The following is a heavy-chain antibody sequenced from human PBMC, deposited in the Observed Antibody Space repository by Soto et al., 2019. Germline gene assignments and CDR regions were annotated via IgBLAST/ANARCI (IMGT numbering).Heavy chain of an antibody. V-gene: IGHV1-46*01. CDR1: GYTFTSYG. J-gene: IGHJ3*02. D-gene: IGHD6-13*01. CDR2: INPSGGST. CDR3: ARGSSPQAFDI. Sequence: GASVKVSCKASGYTFTSYGISWVRQAPGQGLEWMGIINPSGGSTSYAQKFQGRVTMTRDTSTSTVYMELSSLRSEDTAVYYCARGSSPQAFDIWDQGTMVTVSS.